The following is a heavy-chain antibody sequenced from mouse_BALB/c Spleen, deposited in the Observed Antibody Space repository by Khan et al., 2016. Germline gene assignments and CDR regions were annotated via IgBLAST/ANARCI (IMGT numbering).Heavy chain of an antibody. J-gene: IGHJ3*01. CDR2: INPDSSTI. CDR3: ARTHYYGRFAY. Sequence: EVKLLESGGGLVQPGGSLKLSCVASEFDFSRYWMSWVRQAPGKGLEWIGEINPDSSTINYTPSLKDKFIISRDNAKNTLYLQMSKVRSEDRALYYCARTHYYGRFAYWGQGTLVTVSA. D-gene: IGHD1-2*01. CDR1: EFDFSRYW. V-gene: IGHV4-1*02.